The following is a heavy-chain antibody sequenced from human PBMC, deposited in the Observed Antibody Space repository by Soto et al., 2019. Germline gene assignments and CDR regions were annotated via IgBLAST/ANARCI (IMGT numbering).Heavy chain of an antibody. V-gene: IGHV3-11*06. CDR3: ARSGDNFNLLDY. CDR1: GFTFSDYY. CDR2: SSNSGTFA. Sequence: GGSLRLSCAASGFTFSDYYMSWVRQAPGRGLEWISYSSNSGTFARYATSVKGRFSISRNNANNSLYLEMNSLRVEDTAVYYCARSGDNFNLLDYWGQGTPVTVSS. J-gene: IGHJ4*02. D-gene: IGHD1-1*01.